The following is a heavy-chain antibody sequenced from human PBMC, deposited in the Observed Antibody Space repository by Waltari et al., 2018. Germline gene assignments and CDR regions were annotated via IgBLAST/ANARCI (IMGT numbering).Heavy chain of an antibody. V-gene: IGHV4-39*07. J-gene: IGHJ4*02. CDR2: MYYTGST. Sequence: QLQLQESGPGLVKPSENLSLTCSVPGGSICSISHYWVWIRQPPGKGLEWIGNMYYTGSTIYNPSLTSRVTISLDTSKNQFSLKLSSVTAADTAVYYCARDPPYGDYFDSWGQGTLVTVSS. CDR3: ARDPPYGDYFDS. CDR1: GGSICSISHY. D-gene: IGHD4-17*01.